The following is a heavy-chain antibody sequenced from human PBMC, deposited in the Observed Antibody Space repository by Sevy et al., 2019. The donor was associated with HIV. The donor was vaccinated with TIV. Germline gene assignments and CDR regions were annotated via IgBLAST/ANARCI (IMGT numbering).Heavy chain of an antibody. CDR3: AREGWGGAARPIYFDY. CDR2: ISSSSRYI. V-gene: IGHV3-21*01. J-gene: IGHJ4*02. D-gene: IGHD6-6*01. CDR1: GFMFSSDS. Sequence: GGSLRLSCAASGFMFSSDSMNWVRQAPGKGLEWVSSISSSSRYIYYADSVKGRFTISRDNAKNSLSLQMNSLRAEDTAVYYCAREGWGGAARPIYFDYWGQGTLVTVSS.